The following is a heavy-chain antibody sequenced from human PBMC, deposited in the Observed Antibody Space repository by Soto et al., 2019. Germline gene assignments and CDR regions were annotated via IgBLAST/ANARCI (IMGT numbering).Heavy chain of an antibody. CDR3: ARDYFAAAAGTGDYYYYYGMDV. V-gene: IGHV1-46*01. J-gene: IGHJ6*02. CDR2: INPSGGST. D-gene: IGHD6-13*01. CDR1: GYTFTSYY. Sequence: GASVKVSCKASGYTFTSYYMHWVRQAPGQGLEWMGIINPSGGSTSYAQKFQGRVTMTRDTSTSTVYMELSSLRSEDTAVYYCARDYFAAAAGTGDYYYYYGMDVWGQGTTVTVS.